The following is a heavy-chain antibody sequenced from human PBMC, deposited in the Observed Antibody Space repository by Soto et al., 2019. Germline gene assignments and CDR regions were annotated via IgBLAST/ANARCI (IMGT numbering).Heavy chain of an antibody. CDR3: ARNYGGNSHDAFDI. CDR2: IFYSGIT. Sequence: SETVSLTCTVSGCSISSHYWSWIRQPPGKGLEWIGYIFYSGITNYNPSLKSRVTISVDTSKNQFSLKLSSVTAADTAVYYCARNYGGNSHDAFDIWGQGTMVTV. V-gene: IGHV4-59*08. D-gene: IGHD4-17*01. CDR1: GCSISSHY. J-gene: IGHJ3*02.